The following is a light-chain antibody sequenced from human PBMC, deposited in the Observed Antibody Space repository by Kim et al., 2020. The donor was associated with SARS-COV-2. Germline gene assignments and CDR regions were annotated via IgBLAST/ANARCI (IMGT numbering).Light chain of an antibody. J-gene: IGLJ2*01. CDR2: YDS. V-gene: IGLV3-21*04. Sequence: APGKTVGSTCGGNNIGSKSVHWYQQKPGQAPVLVIYYDSDRPSGIPERFSGSNSGNTATLTISRVEAGDEADYYCQVWDSSSDHRVFGGGTQLTVL. CDR1: NIGSKS. CDR3: QVWDSSSDHRV.